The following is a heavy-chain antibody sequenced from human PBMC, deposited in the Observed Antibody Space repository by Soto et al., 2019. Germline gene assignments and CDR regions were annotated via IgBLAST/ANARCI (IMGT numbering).Heavy chain of an antibody. CDR1: GFTFSSYA. V-gene: IGHV3-30-3*01. CDR3: ARDGTGTTQEGGSNDY. D-gene: IGHD1-1*01. J-gene: IGHJ4*02. CDR2: ISYDGSNK. Sequence: QVQLVESGGGVVQPGRSLRLSCAASGFTFSSYAMHWVRQAPGKGLEWVAVISYDGSNKYYADSVKGRFTISRDNSKNTLYLQMNSLRAEDTAVYYCARDGTGTTQEGGSNDYWGQGTLVTVSS.